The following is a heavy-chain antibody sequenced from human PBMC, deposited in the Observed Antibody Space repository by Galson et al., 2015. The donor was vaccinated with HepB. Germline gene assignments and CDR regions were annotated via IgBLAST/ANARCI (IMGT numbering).Heavy chain of an antibody. J-gene: IGHJ6*02. D-gene: IGHD3-10*01. CDR1: GYTFTDYG. V-gene: IGHV1-18*04. CDR3: ARSGGVSSYYYYGMDV. CDR2: ISSYNGDT. Sequence: SVKVSCKASGYTFTDYGFNWVRQAPGQGLEWMGWISSYNGDTDYAQNFRNRVTMTTDTSTNTAYMEVRSLTSADTAVYYCARSGGVSSYYYYGMDVWGQGTTVTVSS.